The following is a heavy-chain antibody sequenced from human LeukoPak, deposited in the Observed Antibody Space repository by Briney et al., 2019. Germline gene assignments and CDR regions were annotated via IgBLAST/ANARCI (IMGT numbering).Heavy chain of an antibody. V-gene: IGHV3-48*03. CDR2: ISSSGSTI. CDR3: SNTYYDFWSGYQRGYYFDY. Sequence: RGSLRLSCAASGFTFSSYEMNWVRQAPGKGLEWVSYISSSGSTIYYADSVKGRFTISRDNAKNSLYLQMNSLRAEDTAVYYCSNTYYDFWSGYQRGYYFDYWGQGTLVTVSS. CDR1: GFTFSSYE. J-gene: IGHJ4*02. D-gene: IGHD3-3*01.